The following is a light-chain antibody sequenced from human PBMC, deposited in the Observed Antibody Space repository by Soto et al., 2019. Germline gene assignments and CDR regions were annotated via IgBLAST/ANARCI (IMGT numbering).Light chain of an antibody. V-gene: IGKV4-1*01. CDR2: WAS. CDR1: QSVLYSSNKKNY. J-gene: IGKJ5*01. Sequence: DIVMTQSPDSLAVSLGERATINCKSSQSVLYSSNKKNYLAWYQHKPGQPPKLLIYWASTRESGVPDRFSGSGSGTDFTLTISSLQAEDVAVYYCQQYYSTLPITFGQGTRLEIK. CDR3: QQYYSTLPIT.